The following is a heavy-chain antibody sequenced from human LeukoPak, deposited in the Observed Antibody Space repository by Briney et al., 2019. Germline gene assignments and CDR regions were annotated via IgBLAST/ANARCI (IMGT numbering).Heavy chain of an antibody. CDR1: GGSVSSDIYH. V-gene: IGHV4-61*03. D-gene: IGHD2-21*01. CDR3: ATYYFGVGGRGN. J-gene: IGHJ4*02. Sequence: SETLSLTCIVSGGSVSSDIYHWSWIRQAPGKGLEWIGHNGNANYNPSLQSRVTISIDTSKNHFTLSLNSVTAADTAVYYCATYYFGVGGRGNGAPGTLVTVSS. CDR2: NGNA.